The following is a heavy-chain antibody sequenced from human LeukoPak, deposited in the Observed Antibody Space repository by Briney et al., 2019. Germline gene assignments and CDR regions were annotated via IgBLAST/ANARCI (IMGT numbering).Heavy chain of an antibody. CDR1: GFTFNYYE. Sequence: GGSLRLSCEASGFTFNYYEMNWVRQTLGKGLEWISYISSSGNTIFDADSVKGRFTVSRDNAKKSLYLQMNSLRVEDTAVYYCARGAFDHVWGSYYHFYFHMDVWGKGTTVSVSS. V-gene: IGHV3-48*03. J-gene: IGHJ6*03. CDR2: ISSSGNTI. CDR3: ARGAFDHVWGSYYHFYFHMDV. D-gene: IGHD3-16*01.